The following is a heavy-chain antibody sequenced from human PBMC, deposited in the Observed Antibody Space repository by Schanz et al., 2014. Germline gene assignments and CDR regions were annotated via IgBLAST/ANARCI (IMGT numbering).Heavy chain of an antibody. Sequence: DVQLLESGGGLVQPGGSLRLSCAASGFTFSTYAMSWVRQAPGKGLEWVSAISGSGGSTYYADSVKGRFTISRDNSENTLYLQMNSLSADDTAVFYCAKGMRYCSGGTCYDYYYYGLDVWGQGATVTVSS. D-gene: IGHD2-15*01. CDR3: AKGMRYCSGGTCYDYYYYGLDV. V-gene: IGHV3-23*01. CDR2: ISGSGGST. CDR1: GFTFSTYA. J-gene: IGHJ6*02.